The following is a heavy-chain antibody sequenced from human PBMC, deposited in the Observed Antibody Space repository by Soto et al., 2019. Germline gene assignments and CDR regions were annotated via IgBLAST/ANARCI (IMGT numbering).Heavy chain of an antibody. Sequence: QVQLVQSGAEVKKPGSSVKVSCKASGGTFSSYTISWVRQAPGQGLEWMGRIIPILGIANYAQQFQGRVTITADKSTSTAYTELSSLRSEDTAVYYCARDPLIAAAGLEGFDYWGQGTLVTVSS. D-gene: IGHD6-13*01. J-gene: IGHJ4*02. V-gene: IGHV1-69*08. CDR2: IIPILGIA. CDR1: GGTFSSYT. CDR3: ARDPLIAAAGLEGFDY.